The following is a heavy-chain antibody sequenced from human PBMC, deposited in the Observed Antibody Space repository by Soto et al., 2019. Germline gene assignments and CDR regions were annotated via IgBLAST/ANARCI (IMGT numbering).Heavy chain of an antibody. CDR1: GGSISSGDYY. J-gene: IGHJ4*02. D-gene: IGHD2-15*01. Sequence: PSETLSLTCTVSGGSISSGDYYWCWIRQPPGKGLKWMGYIYYSGNTYYNTSLKSRVTISVDTSKYQFSLKLSSVTAADTAVYYCARESADGGKIYWGQGTLVTVSS. CDR2: IYYSGNT. V-gene: IGHV4-30-4*01. CDR3: ARESADGGKIY.